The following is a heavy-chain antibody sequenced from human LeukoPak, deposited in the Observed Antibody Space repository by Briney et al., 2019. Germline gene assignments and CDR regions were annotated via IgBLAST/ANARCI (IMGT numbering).Heavy chain of an antibody. V-gene: IGHV1-2*02. CDR1: VCTFTGYY. CDR2: INPNSCDT. J-gene: IGHJ6*03. Sequence: ASVPVSCKASVCTFTGYYMHWVGPAPGQGLAWVGWINPNSCDTNYAQKFQGRGTITSDTVIRTAYMELSRLRSDDTAMYYCAKAGLGYSSSWDYYYYMDVWGKGTTVTVSS. D-gene: IGHD6-13*01. CDR3: AKAGLGYSSSWDYYYYMDV.